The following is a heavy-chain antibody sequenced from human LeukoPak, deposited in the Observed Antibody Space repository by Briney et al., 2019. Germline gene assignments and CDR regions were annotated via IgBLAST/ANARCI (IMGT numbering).Heavy chain of an antibody. D-gene: IGHD6-19*01. J-gene: IGHJ4*02. Sequence: GASVKVSCKASGYTFTSYAMNWVRQAPGEGVEWMGWINTNTGNPTYAQGITGRFVFSLDTSVSTAYLQISSLKAEDTAVYYCARDSPVAQTGYWGQGTLVTVSS. CDR1: GYTFTSYA. V-gene: IGHV7-4-1*02. CDR3: ARDSPVAQTGY. CDR2: INTNTGNP.